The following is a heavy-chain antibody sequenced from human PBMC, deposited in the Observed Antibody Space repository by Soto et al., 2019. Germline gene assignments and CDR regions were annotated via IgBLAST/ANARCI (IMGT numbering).Heavy chain of an antibody. V-gene: IGHV4-31*01. CDR2: IYYSGST. D-gene: IGHD3-22*01. J-gene: IGHJ5*02. CDR1: GGSISSGNNY. CDR3: ARTSYDSSGTAADP. Sequence: SETLSLTCTVSGGSISSGNNYWSWIRQHPGKGLEWIGYIYYSGSTYYNPSLKSLVTISVDTSKNQFSLKLSSVTAADTAVYYCARTSYDSSGTAADPWGQGTLVTSPQ.